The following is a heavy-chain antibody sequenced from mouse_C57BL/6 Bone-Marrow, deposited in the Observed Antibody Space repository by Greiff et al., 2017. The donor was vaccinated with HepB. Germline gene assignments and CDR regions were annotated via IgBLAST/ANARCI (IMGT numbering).Heavy chain of an antibody. V-gene: IGHV5-4*01. CDR2: ISDGGSYT. J-gene: IGHJ3*01. CDR3: ARDNPLLRYQAWFAY. D-gene: IGHD1-1*01. Sequence: DVMLVESGGGLVKPGGSLKLSCAASGFTFSSYAMSWVRQTPEKRLEWVATISDGGSYTYYPDNVKGRFTISRDNAKNNLYLQMSHLKSEDTAMYYCARDNPLLRYQAWFAYWGQGTLVTVSA. CDR1: GFTFSSYA.